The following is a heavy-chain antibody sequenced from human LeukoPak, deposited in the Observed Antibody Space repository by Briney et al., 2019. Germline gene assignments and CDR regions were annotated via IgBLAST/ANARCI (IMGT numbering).Heavy chain of an antibody. D-gene: IGHD4-17*01. Sequence: PGGSLRLSCAASGFTFSNYEMNWVRQAPGKGLEWASYISSSGSTIYYADSVKGRFTISRDNAKNSMYLQMNSLRAGDTAVYYCARGSGDGGAIFDYWGRGTLVTVSS. CDR1: GFTFSNYE. CDR3: ARGSGDGGAIFDY. J-gene: IGHJ4*02. CDR2: ISSSGSTI. V-gene: IGHV3-48*03.